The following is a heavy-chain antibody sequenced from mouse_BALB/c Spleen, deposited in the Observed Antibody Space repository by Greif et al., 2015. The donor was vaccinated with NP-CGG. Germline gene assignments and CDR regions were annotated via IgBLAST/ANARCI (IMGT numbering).Heavy chain of an antibody. J-gene: IGHJ4*01. CDR1: GYTFTSYW. CDR2: INPSNGRT. V-gene: IGHV1S81*02. CDR3: ARSGAMDY. D-gene: IGHD3-1*01. Sequence: VQLVESGAELVKPGASVKLSCKASGYTFTSYWMHWVKQRPGQGLEWIGEINPSNGRTNYNEKFKSKATLTVDKSSSTAYMQLSSLTSEDSAVYYCARSGAMDYWGQGTSVTVSS.